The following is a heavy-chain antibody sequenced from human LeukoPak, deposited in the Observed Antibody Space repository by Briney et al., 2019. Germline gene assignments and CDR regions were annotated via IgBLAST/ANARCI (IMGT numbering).Heavy chain of an antibody. Sequence: GGSLRLSCAASGFTFSSYVMSWVRQAPGKGLEWVSAISSNGGNTYYADSVKGRFTISRDNSKNTLYLQMNSLRAEDTAVYFCARSYRFFDSWGQGTLVTVSS. D-gene: IGHD2-2*02. V-gene: IGHV3-23*01. CDR1: GFTFSSYV. J-gene: IGHJ4*02. CDR3: ARSYRFFDS. CDR2: ISSNGGNT.